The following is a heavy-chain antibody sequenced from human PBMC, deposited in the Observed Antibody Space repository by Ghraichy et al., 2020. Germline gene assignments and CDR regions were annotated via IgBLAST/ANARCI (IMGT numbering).Heavy chain of an antibody. Sequence: GGSLRLSCAASGFTFSSYWMNWVRQAPGKGLEWVANIKEDGSEKYYVDSVKGRFTMSRDNARNSLYLQMNSLRAEDTAVYYCAREIDISGWGMYYYYGMDAWGQGTPVTVSS. CDR2: IKEDGSEK. CDR3: AREIDISGWGMYYYYGMDA. D-gene: IGHD6-19*01. V-gene: IGHV3-7*01. J-gene: IGHJ6*02. CDR1: GFTFSSYW.